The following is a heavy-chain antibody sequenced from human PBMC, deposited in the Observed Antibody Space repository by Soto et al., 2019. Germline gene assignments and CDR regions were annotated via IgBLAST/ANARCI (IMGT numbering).Heavy chain of an antibody. CDR3: ARLYRSGYDSGFDY. CDR1: GGSISSYY. Sequence: SETLSLTCTVSGGSISSYYWSWIRQPPGKGLEWIGYICYSGSTNYNPSPKSRVTISVDTSKTQFALKLSSVTAADTAVYYCARLYRSGYDSGFDYWGQGTLVTVSS. CDR2: ICYSGST. J-gene: IGHJ4*02. V-gene: IGHV4-59*08. D-gene: IGHD5-12*01.